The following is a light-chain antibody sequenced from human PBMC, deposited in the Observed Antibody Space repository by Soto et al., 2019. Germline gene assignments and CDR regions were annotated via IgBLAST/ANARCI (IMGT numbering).Light chain of an antibody. V-gene: IGKV3-11*01. CDR1: QSVAGY. CDR2: DAS. Sequence: EIVLTQSPVTLSLSPGERATLSCRASQSVAGYLAWYQQKPGQAPRLLVYDASKRATDIPARFSGSGSGTHFTLTISSLEPDDFVVYYCQQRSNWPGVTFGPGTRVDLK. CDR3: QQRSNWPGVT. J-gene: IGKJ3*01.